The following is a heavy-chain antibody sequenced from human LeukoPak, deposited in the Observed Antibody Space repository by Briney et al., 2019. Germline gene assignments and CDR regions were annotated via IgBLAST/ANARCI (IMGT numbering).Heavy chain of an antibody. Sequence: PSETLSLTCTVSGGSISIYYWSWVRQPPRKGREWIGYIYYSGSTNYNPSPQSRVTISVATSKNQFSLKRSSVTTADTAVEYFSRLYREQQLVQSWFDPGGQGTLVTVSS. CDR2: IYYSGST. J-gene: IGHJ5*02. CDR3: SRLYREQQLVQSWFDP. D-gene: IGHD6-13*01. V-gene: IGHV4-59*08. CDR1: GGSISIYY.